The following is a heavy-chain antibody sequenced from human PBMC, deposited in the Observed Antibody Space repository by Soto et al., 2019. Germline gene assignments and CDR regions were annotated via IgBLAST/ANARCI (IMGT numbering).Heavy chain of an antibody. D-gene: IGHD3-10*01. CDR1: GGSITNYY. CDR3: ARHGFGTLHGLVDV. Sequence: QVQLQESGPGLVKPSETLSLTCTVSGGSITNYYCGWFRQPPGKGLEWIGYIQYSGYSAYNLSLKRRVTMSMDTSKTHFSLMLESVTAADTAVYHCARHGFGTLHGLVDVWGQGTTVIVSS. J-gene: IGHJ6*02. V-gene: IGHV4-59*08. CDR2: IQYSGYS.